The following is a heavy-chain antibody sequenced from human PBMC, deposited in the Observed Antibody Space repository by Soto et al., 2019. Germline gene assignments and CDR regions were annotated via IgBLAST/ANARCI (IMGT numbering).Heavy chain of an antibody. Sequence: AETLSLTCAVYGGSFSGYYWSWIRQPPGKGLEWIGYINHSGSTNYNPSLKSRVTISVDTSKNQFSLKLSSVTAAGTAVYYCARGRQRWLQSVRNYYGMDVWGQGTTVTVSS. J-gene: IGHJ6*02. CDR2: INHSGST. D-gene: IGHD5-12*01. CDR3: ARGRQRWLQSVRNYYGMDV. CDR1: GGSFSGYY. V-gene: IGHV4-34*01.